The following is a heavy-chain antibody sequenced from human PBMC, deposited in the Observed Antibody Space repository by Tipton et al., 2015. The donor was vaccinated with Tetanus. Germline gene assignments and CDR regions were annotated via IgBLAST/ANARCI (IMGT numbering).Heavy chain of an antibody. CDR2: VHYSGST. V-gene: IGHV4-59*02. J-gene: IGHJ3*02. CDR1: GGSVSGNY. CDR3: ARIGWLQQNKPAFDI. D-gene: IGHD6-19*01. Sequence: GLVKPSETLSLTCGVYGGSVSGNYWTWIRQPPGRGLEWIGYVHYSGSTNYSPSLRSRVTLSVDTSKNQFSLKLSSVTAADTAVYYCARIGWLQQNKPAFDIWGQGTVVTVSS.